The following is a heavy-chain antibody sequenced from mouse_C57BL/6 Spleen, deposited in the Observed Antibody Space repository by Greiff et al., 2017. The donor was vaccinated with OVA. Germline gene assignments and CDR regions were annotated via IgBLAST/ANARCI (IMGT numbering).Heavy chain of an antibody. Sequence: QVQLKQSGPELVKPGASVKISCKASGYAFSSSWMNWVKQRPGKGLEWIGRIYPGDGDTNYNGKFKGKATLTADKSSSTAYMQLSSLTSEDSAVYFCAREGYGSSSLFAYWGQGTLVTVSA. D-gene: IGHD1-1*01. CDR2: IYPGDGDT. J-gene: IGHJ3*01. CDR1: GYAFSSSW. V-gene: IGHV1-82*01. CDR3: AREGYGSSSLFAY.